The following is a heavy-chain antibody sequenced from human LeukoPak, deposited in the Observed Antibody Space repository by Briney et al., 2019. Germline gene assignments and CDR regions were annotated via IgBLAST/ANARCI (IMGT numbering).Heavy chain of an antibody. CDR3: ARGGGSYSGDY. Sequence: GGSLRLSCAASGFTFSSYNMNWVRQAPGKGLEWVSYISSSSSTIYYADSVKGRFTISRDNAKNSLYLQMNSLRAEDTAVYYCARGGGSYSGDYWGQGTLVTVSS. CDR2: ISSSSSTI. J-gene: IGHJ4*02. D-gene: IGHD1-26*01. CDR1: GFTFSSYN. V-gene: IGHV3-48*01.